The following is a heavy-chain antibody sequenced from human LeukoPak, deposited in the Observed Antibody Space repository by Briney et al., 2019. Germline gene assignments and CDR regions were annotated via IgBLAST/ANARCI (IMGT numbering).Heavy chain of an antibody. CDR1: GGSISRNSYY. Sequence: SETLSLTCTVSGGSISRNSYYWGWIRQPPGTGLEWIGSIYYSGSTFHNPSLKSRVTISVDTSKNHFSLRLRSVTAADTAVYYCARFERSGSYLSGRYYYYYMDVWGKGTTVTISS. V-gene: IGHV4-39*07. J-gene: IGHJ6*03. D-gene: IGHD1-26*01. CDR2: IYYSGST. CDR3: ARFERSGSYLSGRYYYYYMDV.